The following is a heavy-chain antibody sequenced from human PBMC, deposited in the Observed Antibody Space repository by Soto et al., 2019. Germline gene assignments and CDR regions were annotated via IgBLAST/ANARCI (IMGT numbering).Heavy chain of an antibody. J-gene: IGHJ4*02. Sequence: QVQLVESGGGVVQPGRSLRLSCAASGFTFSSYGMHWVRQAPGKGLEWVAVIWYHGSNKYYADSVKGRFTISRDNSKNTLYRQMNSMRAEDTAVYYCARDSDPGQLLTTNYFDYWGQGTLVTVSS. V-gene: IGHV3-33*01. CDR1: GFTFSSYG. CDR2: IWYHGSNK. D-gene: IGHD6-19*01. CDR3: ARDSDPGQLLTTNYFDY.